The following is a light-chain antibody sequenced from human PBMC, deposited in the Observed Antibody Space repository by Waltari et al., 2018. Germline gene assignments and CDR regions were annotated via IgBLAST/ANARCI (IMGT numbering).Light chain of an antibody. Sequence: DLQMTPSPSTLSASVGDSVTITCRASQSIGSWLAWYQQKPGKAPKLLIYEATSLESGVPSRFSASGSGTEFTLTISSLQPDDFATYYCQRYNSYPITFGPGTKVDI. V-gene: IGKV1-5*03. CDR1: QSIGSW. CDR2: EAT. CDR3: QRYNSYPIT. J-gene: IGKJ3*01.